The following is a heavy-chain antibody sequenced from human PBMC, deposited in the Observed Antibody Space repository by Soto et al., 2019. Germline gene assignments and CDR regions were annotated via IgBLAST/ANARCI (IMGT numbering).Heavy chain of an antibody. CDR1: GDIFTSYW. CDR3: ARAPGPELAASLDYYCFPGMDV. CDR2: IHLGDSDT. D-gene: IGHD2-15*01. Sequence: GDSLRISCHGSGDIFTSYWIAWVRKMPGQGLEWMGIIHLGDSDTKYIPSFQGQVPISADKSITTAYLQWSSLQASDTAIYYCARAPGPELAASLDYYCFPGMDVSGQGTTVAVSS. J-gene: IGHJ6*02. V-gene: IGHV5-51*01.